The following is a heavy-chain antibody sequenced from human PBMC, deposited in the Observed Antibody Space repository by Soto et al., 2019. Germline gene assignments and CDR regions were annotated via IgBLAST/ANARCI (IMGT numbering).Heavy chain of an antibody. CDR3: ASDGDYANYNWFDP. Sequence: EVQLVESGGGLVKPGGSLRLSCAASGFAFSSYSMNWVRQAPGKGLEWVSSISSSSSYIYYADSVKGRFTISRDNAKNSRYLQMNSLRAEDTAVYYCASDGDYANYNWFDPWVQGTPVTVSS. CDR2: ISSSSSYI. J-gene: IGHJ5*02. D-gene: IGHD4-17*01. V-gene: IGHV3-21*01. CDR1: GFAFSSYS.